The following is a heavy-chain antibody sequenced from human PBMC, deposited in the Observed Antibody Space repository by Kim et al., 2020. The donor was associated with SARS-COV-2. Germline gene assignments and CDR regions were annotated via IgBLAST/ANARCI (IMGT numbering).Heavy chain of an antibody. CDR3: ARVASEIVVVIIYYFDY. Sequence: KSRVTISVDTSKNQFSLKLSSVTAAVTAVYYCARVASEIVVVIIYYFDYWGQGTLVTVSS. J-gene: IGHJ4*02. D-gene: IGHD3-22*01. V-gene: IGHV4-39*07.